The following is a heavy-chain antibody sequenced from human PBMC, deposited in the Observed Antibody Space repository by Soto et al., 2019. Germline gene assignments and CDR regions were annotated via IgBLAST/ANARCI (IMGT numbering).Heavy chain of an antibody. CDR2: IIPIFGTA. J-gene: IGHJ4*02. CDR3: ANYYGSGSYVFDY. D-gene: IGHD3-10*01. CDR1: GGTFSSYA. Sequence: GASVKVSCKASGGTFSSYAISWVRQAPGQGLEWMGGIIPIFGTANYAQKFQGRVTITADKSTSTAYMELSSLRSEDTAVYYCANYYGSGSYVFDYWGQGTLVNVSS. V-gene: IGHV1-69*06.